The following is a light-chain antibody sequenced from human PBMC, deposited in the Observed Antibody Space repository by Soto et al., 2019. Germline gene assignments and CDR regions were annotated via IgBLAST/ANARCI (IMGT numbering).Light chain of an antibody. CDR1: SSDVGFYNY. J-gene: IGLJ1*01. Sequence: QPASVSGSPGQSITISCTGTSSDVGFYNYVSWYQQNPGKAPKLMIYEVRNRPSGVSNRFSGSKSGNTASLTISGLQAEDEADYYCSSFTNTDTLVFGTGTKVTVL. V-gene: IGLV2-14*01. CDR2: EVR. CDR3: SSFTNTDTLV.